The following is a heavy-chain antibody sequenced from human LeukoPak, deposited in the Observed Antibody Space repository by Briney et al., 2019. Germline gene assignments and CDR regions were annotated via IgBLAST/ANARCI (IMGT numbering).Heavy chain of an antibody. CDR3: AKQGGDSGKVIAVAEI. D-gene: IGHD6-19*01. Sequence: GESLKISCKGSGYSFTSYWIGWVRQMPGKGLEWMGLIYPGDSDTRYSPSFQGQVTISADKSITTAYLQWSSLKASDTAMYYCAKQGGDSGKVIAVAEIWGLGTMITVSS. V-gene: IGHV5-51*01. J-gene: IGHJ3*02. CDR1: GYSFTSYW. CDR2: IYPGDSDT.